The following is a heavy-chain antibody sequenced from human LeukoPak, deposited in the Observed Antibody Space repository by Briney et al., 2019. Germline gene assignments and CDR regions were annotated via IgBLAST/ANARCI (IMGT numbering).Heavy chain of an antibody. CDR3: ARPAGYYDILTGYLVY. CDR1: GYTFTSYG. V-gene: IGHV1-18*04. CDR2: ISAYNGNT. D-gene: IGHD3-9*01. J-gene: IGHJ4*02. Sequence: ASVKDSCKASGYTFTSYGISWVRQAPGQGLEWMGWISAYNGNTNYAQKLQGRVTMTTDTSTRTGYMELRSLRSGDTAVYFCARPAGYYDILTGYLVYWGQGTLVTVSS.